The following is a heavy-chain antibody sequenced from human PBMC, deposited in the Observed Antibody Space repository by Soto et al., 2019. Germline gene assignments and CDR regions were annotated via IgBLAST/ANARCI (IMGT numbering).Heavy chain of an antibody. Sequence: LQLQESGPGLVTPSETLSLTCSVSGGSISSSSYYWGWIRQPPGKGLECIGSIYYRGSAYYNPSLKSRVTISVDTSKNQFSLKLSSVTAADTAVYYCARLGRRGYSYGDAFDIWGQGTMVTVSS. V-gene: IGHV4-39*01. D-gene: IGHD5-18*01. CDR2: IYYRGSA. CDR1: GGSISSSSYY. CDR3: ARLGRRGYSYGDAFDI. J-gene: IGHJ3*02.